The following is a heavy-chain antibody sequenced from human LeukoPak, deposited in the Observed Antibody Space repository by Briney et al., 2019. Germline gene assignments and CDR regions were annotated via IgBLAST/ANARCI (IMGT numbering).Heavy chain of an antibody. J-gene: IGHJ4*02. CDR1: GFTFSSYG. V-gene: IGHV3-30*02. D-gene: IGHD6-19*01. CDR3: ARGSTYSSGWYTGFDY. Sequence: GGSLRLSYAASGFTFSSYGMHWVRQAPGKGLEWVAFIRYDGSNKYYADSVKGRFTISRDNSKNTLYLQMNSLRAEDTAVYYCARGSTYSSGWYTGFDYWGQGSLVTVSS. CDR2: IRYDGSNK.